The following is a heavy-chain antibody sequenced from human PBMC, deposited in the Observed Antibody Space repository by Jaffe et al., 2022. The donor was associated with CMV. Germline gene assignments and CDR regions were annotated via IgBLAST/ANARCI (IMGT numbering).Heavy chain of an antibody. CDR1: GFTFSSYS. D-gene: IGHD3-16*01. Sequence: EVQLVESGGGLVKPGGSLRLSCAASGFTFSSYSMNWVRQAPGKGLEWVSSISSSSSYIYYADSVKGRFTISRDNAKNSLYLQMNSLRAEDTAVYYCARDAPMGGNSFDYWGQGTLVTVSS. CDR3: ARDAPMGGNSFDY. J-gene: IGHJ4*02. CDR2: ISSSSSYI. V-gene: IGHV3-21*01.